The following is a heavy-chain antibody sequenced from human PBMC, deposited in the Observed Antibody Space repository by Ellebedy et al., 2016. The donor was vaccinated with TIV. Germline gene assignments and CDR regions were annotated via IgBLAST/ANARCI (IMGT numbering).Heavy chain of an antibody. CDR1: GFTFSSYW. Sequence: PGGSLRLSCADSGFTFSSYWMSWVRQAPGKGLEWVATIKQDGSEEYYVDSVKGRFTISRDNAQNSLYLQMSSLRAEDTAIYYCVRGLTTVAATFDYWGQGTLVTVSS. D-gene: IGHD4-23*01. CDR3: VRGLTTVAATFDY. CDR2: IKQDGSEE. J-gene: IGHJ4*02. V-gene: IGHV3-7*01.